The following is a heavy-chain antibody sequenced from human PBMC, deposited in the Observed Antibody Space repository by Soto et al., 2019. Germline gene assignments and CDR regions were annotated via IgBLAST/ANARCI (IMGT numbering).Heavy chain of an antibody. CDR1: GDTIPSDY. CDR3: ARGFYDTGGYSSPFDI. CDR2: MYYTGST. D-gene: IGHD3-22*01. V-gene: IGHV4-59*01. J-gene: IGHJ5*02. Sequence: SETLSLTCSVSGDTIPSDYWSWIRQPPGKRLEWIGYMYYTGSTRYNPSLGSRVTFSVDASKNQFSLNLSSVTAADTAVYYCARGFYDTGGYSSPFDIWGQGILVT.